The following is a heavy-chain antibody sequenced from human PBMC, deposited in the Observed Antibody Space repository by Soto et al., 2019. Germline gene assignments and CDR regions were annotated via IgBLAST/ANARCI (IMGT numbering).Heavy chain of an antibody. CDR3: EKGGCGGYYFDY. D-gene: IGHD6-19*01. CDR2: ISWNSGSI. J-gene: IGHJ4*02. V-gene: IGHV3-9*01. Sequence: DVQLVESGGGLVQPGRSLRLSCAASGFTFDDYAMHWVRQAPGKGLEWVSGISWNSGSIGYADSVKGRFTISRDNAKNCFYRQMNSRGFGDRAFFSWEKGGCGGYYFDYWGRGPLVPVSS. CDR1: GFTFDDYA.